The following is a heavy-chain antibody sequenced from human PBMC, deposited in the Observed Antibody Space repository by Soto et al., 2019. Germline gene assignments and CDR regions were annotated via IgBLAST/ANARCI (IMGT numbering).Heavy chain of an antibody. CDR3: ERGIGGTSDY. D-gene: IGHD2-15*01. Sequence: QVQLQQWGAGLLKPSETLSLTCAVHGGPFSGYYWSWIRQPPGKGLEGIGEINYSGNTNYTPSLDNRVTITVDTSKNHSSLKLSSGTAADTAVYYCERGIGGTSDYWGQGTLVTVSS. CDR2: INYSGNT. J-gene: IGHJ4*02. CDR1: GGPFSGYY. V-gene: IGHV4-34*01.